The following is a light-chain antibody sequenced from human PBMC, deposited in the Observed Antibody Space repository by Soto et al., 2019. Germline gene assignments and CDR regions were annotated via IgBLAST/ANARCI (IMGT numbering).Light chain of an antibody. J-gene: IGKJ3*01. Sequence: DIQMTQSPSSLSASVGDRVTIIRRASQSIVSYLNWYQQKPGKAPKLLVYAASSPRTGVPSRFSGSGSGTNFTLTIGSLQPEDFATYYCQQSYTSPFNFGPGTQVDVK. CDR3: QQSYTSPFN. CDR2: AAS. CDR1: QSIVSY. V-gene: IGKV1-39*01.